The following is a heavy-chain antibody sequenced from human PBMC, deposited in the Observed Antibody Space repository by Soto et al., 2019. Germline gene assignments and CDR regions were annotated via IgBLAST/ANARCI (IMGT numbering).Heavy chain of an antibody. J-gene: IGHJ4*02. CDR1: GGSISQYY. Sequence: QVQLQESGPGLVKPSETLSLSCGVSGGSISQYYWSWIRQPAGKGLEWIWRIYSGGSTNYNPSLPSRVTMSVATSKNKFSLKLSSVTAADTAVYYCARGPGGFGDFSLDYWGQGTLVTVSS. CDR3: ARGPGGFGDFSLDY. CDR2: IYSGGST. D-gene: IGHD3-10*01. V-gene: IGHV4-4*07.